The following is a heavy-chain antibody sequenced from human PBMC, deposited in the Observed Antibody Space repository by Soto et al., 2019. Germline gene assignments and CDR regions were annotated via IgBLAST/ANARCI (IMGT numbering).Heavy chain of an antibody. CDR1: GFTFSSYS. J-gene: IGHJ4*02. CDR2: ISSSSSYI. CDR3: ARSDYGSGSYYPVS. Sequence: PGGSLRLSCAAPGFTFSSYSMNWVRQAPGKGLEWVSSISSSSSYIYYADSVKGRFTISRDNAKNSLYLQMNSLRAEDTAVYYCARSDYGSGSYYPVSWGQGTLVTVSS. D-gene: IGHD3-10*01. V-gene: IGHV3-21*01.